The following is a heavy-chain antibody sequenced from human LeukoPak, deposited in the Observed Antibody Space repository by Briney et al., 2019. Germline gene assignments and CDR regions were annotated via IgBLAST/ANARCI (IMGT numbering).Heavy chain of an antibody. V-gene: IGHV1-18*01. CDR1: GYTFTSYG. CDR2: ISAYNGNT. Sequence: ASVKVSRKASGYTFTSYGISWVRPAPGQGPEWMGWISAYNGNTSYAQKLQGRVTRTADTSTSTAYTELRSLRSDDTAVYYCARGGGEVVVVPAAPTVYMDVWGKGTTVTVSS. J-gene: IGHJ6*03. D-gene: IGHD2-2*01. CDR3: ARGGGEVVVVPAAPTVYMDV.